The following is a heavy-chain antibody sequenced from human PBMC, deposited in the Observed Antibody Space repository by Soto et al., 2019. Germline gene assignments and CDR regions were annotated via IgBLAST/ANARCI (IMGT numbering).Heavy chain of an antibody. J-gene: IGHJ4*02. CDR1: GFSLSNPRMS. Sequence: QVTLKESGPVLVKPTETLTLTCTVSGFSLSNPRMSVSWIRQPPGKALEWLAHIFSNDAKSHSSSLRSSLTISKDTSKSQVVLTMTNIDPVDTATYFCARTRGWSWLGANDYWGQGTLVTVSS. CDR2: IFSNDAK. D-gene: IGHD1-26*01. V-gene: IGHV2-26*01. CDR3: ARTRGWSWLGANDY.